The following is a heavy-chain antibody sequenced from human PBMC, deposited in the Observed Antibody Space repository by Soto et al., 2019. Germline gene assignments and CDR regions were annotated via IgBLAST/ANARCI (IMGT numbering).Heavy chain of an antibody. CDR1: GYTFTGYY. CDR3: ARAPHMHLYDFWSGYSTSYFDY. CDR2: INPNSGGT. Sequence: ASVKVSCKASGYTFTGYYMHWVRQAPGQGLEWMGWINPNSGGTNYAQKFQGWVTMTRDTSISTAYMELSRLRSDDTAVYYCARAPHMHLYDFWSGYSTSYFDYWGQGTLVTVSS. V-gene: IGHV1-2*04. D-gene: IGHD3-3*01. J-gene: IGHJ4*02.